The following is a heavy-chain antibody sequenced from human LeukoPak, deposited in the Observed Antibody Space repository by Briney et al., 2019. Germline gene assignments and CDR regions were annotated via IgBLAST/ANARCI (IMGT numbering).Heavy chain of an antibody. CDR2: INDRGST. D-gene: IGHD2-15*01. V-gene: IGHV4-34*01. Sequence: SETLSLTCAVYGGSFSGYYWSWIRQPPGKGLEWIGEINDRGSTNYNPSLKSLVTISVDTSKNQFSLKLSSVTAADTAVYYCARGVVVAATGSGYYYGMDVWGQGTTVTVSS. CDR3: ARGVVVAATGSGYYYGMDV. J-gene: IGHJ6*02. CDR1: GGSFSGYY.